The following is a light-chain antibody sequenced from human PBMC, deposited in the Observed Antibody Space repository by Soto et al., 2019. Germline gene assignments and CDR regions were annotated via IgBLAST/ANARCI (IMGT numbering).Light chain of an antibody. Sequence: EVVLRQYPRTLSLSPGEIATLSCRASQSVSSSYLAWYQQKPGQAPRLLIYGASSRATGIPDRFSGSGSGTDFTLTISRLEPEDFAVYYCQQYGSSPTFGGGTKVDIK. CDR2: GAS. CDR1: QSVSSSY. V-gene: IGKV3-20*01. CDR3: QQYGSSPT. J-gene: IGKJ4*02.